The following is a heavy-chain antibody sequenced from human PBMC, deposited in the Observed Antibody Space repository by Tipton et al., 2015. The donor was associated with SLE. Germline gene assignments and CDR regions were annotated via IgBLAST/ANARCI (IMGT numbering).Heavy chain of an antibody. CDR3: ARSGVRFLEWPYCMDV. Sequence: QLVQSGGGLVKPGGSLRLSCAASGFTFSDYYMSWIRQAPGKGLEWVSYISSSSSYTNYADSVKGRFTISRDNAKNSLYLQMNSLRAEDTAVYYCARSGVRFLEWPYCMDVWGQGTTVTVSS. V-gene: IGHV3-11*06. D-gene: IGHD3-3*01. J-gene: IGHJ6*02. CDR1: GFTFSDYY. CDR2: ISSSSSYT.